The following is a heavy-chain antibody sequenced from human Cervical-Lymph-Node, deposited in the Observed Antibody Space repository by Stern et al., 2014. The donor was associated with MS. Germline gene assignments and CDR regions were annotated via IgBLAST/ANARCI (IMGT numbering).Heavy chain of an antibody. V-gene: IGHV5-51*01. CDR2: IYPGDSDP. D-gene: IGHD1-26*01. J-gene: IGHJ3*02. CDR1: GYSFTSYW. CDR3: ARHAVGGSYFSAFDI. Sequence: VQLGQSGAEVKKPGESLKISCKGSGYSFTSYWIGWVRQMPGKGLEWMGIIYPGDSDPRSSPSFQGQVTISADKSISTAYLQWSSLKASDTAMYYCARHAVGGSYFSAFDIWGQGTMVTVSS.